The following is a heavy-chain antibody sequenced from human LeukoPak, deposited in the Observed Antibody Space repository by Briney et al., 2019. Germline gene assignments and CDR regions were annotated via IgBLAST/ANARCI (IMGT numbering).Heavy chain of an antibody. D-gene: IGHD6-19*01. J-gene: IGHJ4*02. CDR3: ARATYSSGWYVSAEPWYFDY. V-gene: IGHV4-59*11. Sequence: SSETLSLTCTVSGGSISSHYWNWIRQPPGKGLEWIGYIYYSGSTNYNPSLKSRVTISVDTSKNQFSLKLSSVTAADTAVYYCARATYSSGWYVSAEPWYFDYWGQGTLVTVSS. CDR1: GGSISSHY. CDR2: IYYSGST.